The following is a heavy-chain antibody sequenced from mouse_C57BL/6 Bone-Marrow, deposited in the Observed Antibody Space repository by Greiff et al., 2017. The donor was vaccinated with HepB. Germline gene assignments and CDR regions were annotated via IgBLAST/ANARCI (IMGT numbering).Heavy chain of an antibody. CDR2: ISSGGDYI. V-gene: IGHV5-9-1*02. J-gene: IGHJ1*03. D-gene: IGHD1-1*01. CDR1: GFTFSSYA. CDR3: TRGGYYGSSYWYFDV. Sequence: EVQRVESGEGLVKPGGSLKLSCAASGFTFSSYAMSWVRQTPEKRLAWVAYISSGGDYIYYADTVKGRFTISRDNARNTLYLQMSSLKSEDTAMYYCTRGGYYGSSYWYFDVWGTGTTVTVSS.